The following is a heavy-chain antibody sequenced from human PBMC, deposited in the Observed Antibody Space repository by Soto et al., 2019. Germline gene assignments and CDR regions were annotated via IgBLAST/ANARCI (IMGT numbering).Heavy chain of an antibody. Sequence: GGSLRLSCAASGFTFSSYGMHWVRQAPGKGLEWVAVISYDGSNKYYADSVKGRFTISRDNSKNTLYLQMNSLRAEDTAVYYRATDYDFWSRSCDYWGQGTLVTVSS. D-gene: IGHD3-3*01. V-gene: IGHV3-30*03. J-gene: IGHJ4*02. CDR2: ISYDGSNK. CDR1: GFTFSSYG. CDR3: ATDYDFWSRSCDY.